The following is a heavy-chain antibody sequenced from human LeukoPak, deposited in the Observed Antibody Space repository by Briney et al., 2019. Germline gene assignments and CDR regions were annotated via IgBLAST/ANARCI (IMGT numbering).Heavy chain of an antibody. CDR1: GDSVSSNSAA. CDR3: AKETYYYDSSGLDY. Sequence: SQTPSLTCAISGDSVSSNSAAWNWIRQSPSSGLEWLGRTYYRSKWYNDYAVSVKSRITINPDTSKNQFSLQLNSVTPEDTAVYYCAKETYYYDSSGLDYWGQGTLVTVSS. D-gene: IGHD3-22*01. CDR2: TYYRSKWYN. J-gene: IGHJ4*02. V-gene: IGHV6-1*01.